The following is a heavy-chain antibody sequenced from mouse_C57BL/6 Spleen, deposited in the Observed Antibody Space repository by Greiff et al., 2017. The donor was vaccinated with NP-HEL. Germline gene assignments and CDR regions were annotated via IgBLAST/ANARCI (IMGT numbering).Heavy chain of an antibody. CDR2: INPNNGGT. Sequence: EVQLQQSGPELVKPGASVKISCKASGYTFTDYYMNWVKQSHGKSLEWIGDINPNNGGTSYNQKFKGKATLTVDKSSSTAYMELRSLTSEDSAVYYCARDGNPGYFDVWGTGTTVTVSS. CDR3: ARDGNPGYFDV. V-gene: IGHV1-26*01. D-gene: IGHD2-1*01. J-gene: IGHJ1*03. CDR1: GYTFTDYY.